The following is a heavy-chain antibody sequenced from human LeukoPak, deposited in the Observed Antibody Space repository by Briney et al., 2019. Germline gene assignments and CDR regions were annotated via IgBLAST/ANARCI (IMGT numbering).Heavy chain of an antibody. D-gene: IGHD1-7*01. V-gene: IGHV1-8*01. CDR3: ARNWNYVGYYYYMDV. CDR2: MNPNSGNT. Sequence: ASVRVSCKASGYTFTSYDINWVRQAPGQGLEWMGWMNPNSGNTGYAQKFQGRVTMTRNTSISTAYMELSSLRSEDTAVYYCARNWNYVGYYYYMDVWGKGTTVTVSS. J-gene: IGHJ6*03. CDR1: GYTFTSYD.